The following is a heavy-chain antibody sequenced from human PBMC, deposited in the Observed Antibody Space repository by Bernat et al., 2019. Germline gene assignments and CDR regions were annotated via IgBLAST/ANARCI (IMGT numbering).Heavy chain of an antibody. V-gene: IGHV3-33*01. J-gene: IGHJ3*02. D-gene: IGHD3-16*01. CDR1: GFSFGGYG. CDR2: IWYDGSYQ. CDR3: ARDLGLEAFDN. Sequence: QVQLVESGGGVVQPGRSLRLSCAASGFSFGGYGMHWVRQAPGKGLAWVAVIWYDGSYQYYADSVTGRFTISRDKSKNMHYLQMNSLRADDTAVYYCARDLGLEAFDNWGQGTMVTVSS.